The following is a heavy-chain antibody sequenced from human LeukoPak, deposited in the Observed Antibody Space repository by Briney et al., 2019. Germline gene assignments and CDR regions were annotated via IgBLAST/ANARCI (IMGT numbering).Heavy chain of an antibody. D-gene: IGHD1-26*01. J-gene: IGHJ4*02. CDR1: GGSINSYY. V-gene: IGHV4-4*07. CDR2: IYTSGTT. Sequence: SETLSLTRTVSGGSINSYYWGWVRQPAGKGLEWIGRIYTSGTTNYSPSLKGRLSMSVDTSKNQFSLNLRSVTAADTAVYYCGSQGYTASYYFLDYWSQGTLVTVSS. CDR3: GSQGYTASYYFLDY.